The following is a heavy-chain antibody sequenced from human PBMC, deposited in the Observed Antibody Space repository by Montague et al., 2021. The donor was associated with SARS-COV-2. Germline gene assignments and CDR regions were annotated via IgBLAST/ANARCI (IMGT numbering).Heavy chain of an antibody. J-gene: IGHJ3*02. CDR3: ARGRYGVTETTAAFDI. CDR2: INHRGTN. D-gene: IGHD1-14*01. CDR1: GGSFSVSGYY. Sequence: SETLSLTCAVYGGSFSVSGYYWSWIRQPQGKGLEWIGEINHRGTNTHNLSLNSRVTMSVDTTKKQLSLKLSSVTAADTADYYCARGRYGVTETTAAFDIWGQGIMVIVSS. V-gene: IGHV4-34*01.